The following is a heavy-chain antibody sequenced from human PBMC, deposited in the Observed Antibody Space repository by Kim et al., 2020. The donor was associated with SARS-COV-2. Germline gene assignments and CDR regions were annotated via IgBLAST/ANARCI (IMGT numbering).Heavy chain of an antibody. CDR2: IYSGGSSK. CDR1: GFTFSSYA. CDR3: AKRSAFDWLLSGGSYFD. Sequence: GGSLRLSCAASGFTFSSYAMRWVRQAPGKGLEWVAVIYSGGSSKYYVDSVKGRFTISRDNSKNTLYLQMNSLRAEDTAVYYCAKRSAFDWLLSGGSYFD. D-gene: IGHD3-9*01. J-gene: IGHJ4*01. V-gene: IGHV3-23*03.